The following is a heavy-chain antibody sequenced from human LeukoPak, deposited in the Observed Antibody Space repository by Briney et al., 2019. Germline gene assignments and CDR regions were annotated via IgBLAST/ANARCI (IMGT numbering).Heavy chain of an antibody. J-gene: IGHJ4*02. D-gene: IGHD3-3*01. CDR3: AKGAPPAGDFWSGYTDFDY. Sequence: PGGSLRLSCAASGFTFSSYAMSWVRQAPGKGLEWVSAISGSGGSTYYADSVKGRFTIPRDNSKNTLYLQMNSLRAEDTAVYYCAKGAPPAGDFWSGYTDFDYWGQGTLVTVSS. CDR2: ISGSGGST. CDR1: GFTFSSYA. V-gene: IGHV3-23*01.